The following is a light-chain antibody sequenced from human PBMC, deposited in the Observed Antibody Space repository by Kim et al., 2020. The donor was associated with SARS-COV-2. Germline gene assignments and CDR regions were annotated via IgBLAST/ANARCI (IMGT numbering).Light chain of an antibody. CDR1: QSILYSSNNKNY. V-gene: IGKV4-1*01. CDR2: WAS. J-gene: IGKJ2*01. Sequence: DIVMAQSPDSLAVSLGERAAINCKSSQSILYSSNNKNYLAWYQQRPGQPPRLLIHWASTRESGVPDRFSGSGSGTDFTLTISSLQAEDVAVYYCQQYYSTPPTFGQGTKLEI. CDR3: QQYYSTPPT.